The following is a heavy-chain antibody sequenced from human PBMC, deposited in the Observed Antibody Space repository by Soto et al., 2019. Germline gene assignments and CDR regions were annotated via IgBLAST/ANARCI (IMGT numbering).Heavy chain of an antibody. D-gene: IGHD4-17*01. CDR3: ARDVGDYWAYYFDY. CDR1: GYSFTSYA. CDR2: INAGNGNT. J-gene: IGHJ4*02. V-gene: IGHV1-3*01. Sequence: GASLNVSCKASGYSFTSYAMHWVRQATGQRLEWMGWINAGNGNTKYSQKFQGRVTITRDASASTAYMELSSLRSEDTAVYYCARDVGDYWAYYFDYWGQGTLVTVSS.